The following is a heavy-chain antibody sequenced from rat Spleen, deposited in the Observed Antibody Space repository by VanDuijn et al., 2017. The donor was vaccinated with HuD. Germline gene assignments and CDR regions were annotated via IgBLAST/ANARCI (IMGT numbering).Heavy chain of an antibody. CDR1: GFTFSTFP. CDR3: ARHNSGYGVMDA. Sequence: EVQLVESGGTLVQPGRSLKLSCAASGFTFSTFPMAWVRQAPTKGLEWVATISTGGGNTYYRDSVKGRFTISRDNAKNTLYLQMDSLRSEDTATYYCARHNSGYGVMDAWGQGASVTVSS. J-gene: IGHJ4*01. CDR2: ISTGGGNT. V-gene: IGHV5S13*01. D-gene: IGHD4-3*01.